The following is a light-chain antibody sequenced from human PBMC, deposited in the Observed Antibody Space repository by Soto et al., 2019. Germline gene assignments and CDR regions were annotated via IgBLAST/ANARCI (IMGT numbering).Light chain of an antibody. CDR1: QSVSNN. CDR2: DAS. J-gene: IGKJ5*01. V-gene: IGKV3-20*01. CDR3: QQYGNSPSIT. Sequence: EIVLTQSPGTLSLSPGERATLSCSASQSVSNNLAWYQHKRGQAPRLLIYDASTRATGIPARFSGSGSGTDFTLIISRLEPGDSAVYYCQQYGNSPSITFGQGTRLEIK.